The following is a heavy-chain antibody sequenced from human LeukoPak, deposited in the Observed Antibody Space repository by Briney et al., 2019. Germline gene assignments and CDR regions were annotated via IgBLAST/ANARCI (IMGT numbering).Heavy chain of an antibody. CDR2: IKHSGST. CDR1: GGSFSGYY. V-gene: IGHV4-34*01. CDR3: ARSAVMILDY. Sequence: SETLSLTCAVYGGSFSGYYWSWIRQPPGKGLEWIGEIKHSGSTNYNPSLKSRVTISVDTSKNQFSLKLSSVTAADTAVYYCARSAVMILDYWGQGTLVTVSS. J-gene: IGHJ4*02. D-gene: IGHD3-3*01.